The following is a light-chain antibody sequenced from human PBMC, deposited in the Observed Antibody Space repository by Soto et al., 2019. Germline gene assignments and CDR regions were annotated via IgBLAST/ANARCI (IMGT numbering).Light chain of an antibody. CDR3: QQHDNSPWM. J-gene: IGKJ1*01. CDR2: GAS. Sequence: EVVLTKYPGTLSLSPGERSTLSCMASQSFSNTYVAWFQHIPGQTPRLLIYGASNRATGIPDRFSGSGSGTDFTLTISRLEPEDFTVYYCQQHDNSPWMFGQGTNVDIK. V-gene: IGKV3-20*01. CDR1: QSFSNTY.